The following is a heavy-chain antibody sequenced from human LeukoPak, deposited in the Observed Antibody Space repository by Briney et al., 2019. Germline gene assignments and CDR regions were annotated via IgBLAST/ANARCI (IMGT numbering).Heavy chain of an antibody. Sequence: GSLKVSCTASGYTFTSYDINWVRQATGQGLEWVGCMNANGGNTGYAQKLQGRVTMTRNTSINTPYMEMSSLRSEDTSVYYCSRGVCPYYYDGSGSNDYWGQGTLVTVSS. CDR1: GYTFTSYD. D-gene: IGHD3-22*01. J-gene: IGHJ4*02. V-gene: IGHV1-8*01. CDR2: MNANGGNT. CDR3: SRGVCPYYYDGSGSNDY.